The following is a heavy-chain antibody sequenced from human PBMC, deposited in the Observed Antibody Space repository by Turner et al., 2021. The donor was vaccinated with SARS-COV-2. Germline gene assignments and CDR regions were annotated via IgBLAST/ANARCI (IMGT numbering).Heavy chain of an antibody. J-gene: IGHJ4*02. Sequence: EVQLVESGGGLVQPWGSLRLSCAASGFTFSSSWMTWVRQTPGKGPEWVANIQQDGSEKYYVDSVKGRLTISRDNAKNSLYLQMNSLRAEDTAVYYCARDVLGYSYGSDYWGQGTLVTVSS. CDR3: ARDVLGYSYGSDY. V-gene: IGHV3-7*03. CDR2: IQQDGSEK. CDR1: GFTFSSSW. D-gene: IGHD5-18*01.